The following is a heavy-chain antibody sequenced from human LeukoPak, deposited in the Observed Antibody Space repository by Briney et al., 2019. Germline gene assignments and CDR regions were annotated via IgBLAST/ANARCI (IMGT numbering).Heavy chain of an antibody. CDR3: AKDKHYCTSTSCYLYYFDY. CDR1: GFTFSSYG. J-gene: IGHJ4*02. CDR2: IRYDGSNK. D-gene: IGHD2-2*01. V-gene: IGHV3-30*02. Sequence: GGSLRLSCAASGFTFSSYGMHWVRQAPGKGLEWVAFIRYDGSNKYYADSVKGRFTISRDNSKNTLYLQMNSLRAEATAVYYCAKDKHYCTSTSCYLYYFDYWGQGTLVTVSS.